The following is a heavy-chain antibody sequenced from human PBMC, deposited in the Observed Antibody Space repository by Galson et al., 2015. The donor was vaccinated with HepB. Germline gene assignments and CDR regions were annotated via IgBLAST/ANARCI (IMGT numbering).Heavy chain of an antibody. CDR1: GYTFTSYA. CDR3: ARQYYYDSSGHNYYYGMDV. J-gene: IGHJ6*02. CDR2: INAGNGNT. V-gene: IGHV1-3*01. Sequence: SVKVSCKASGYTFTSYAMHWVRQAPGQRLEWMGWINAGNGNTKYSQKFQGRVTITRDTSASTAYMELSSLRSEDTAVYYCARQYYYDSSGHNYYYGMDVWGQGTTVTVSS. D-gene: IGHD3-22*01.